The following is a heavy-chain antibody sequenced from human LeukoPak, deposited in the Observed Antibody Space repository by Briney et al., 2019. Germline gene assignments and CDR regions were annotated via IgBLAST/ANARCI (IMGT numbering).Heavy chain of an antibody. CDR1: GFTFSNYE. Sequence: GGSLRLSCGASGFTFSNYEMNWVRQAPGKGLEWVSYISSSGRTIYYADSVKGRFTISRDNAKNSLYLQMNSLRAEDTAVYYCARAYYGSGSYKAYFDPWGRGTLVTVSS. V-gene: IGHV3-48*03. CDR3: ARAYYGSGSYKAYFDP. D-gene: IGHD3-10*01. CDR2: ISSSGRTI. J-gene: IGHJ5*02.